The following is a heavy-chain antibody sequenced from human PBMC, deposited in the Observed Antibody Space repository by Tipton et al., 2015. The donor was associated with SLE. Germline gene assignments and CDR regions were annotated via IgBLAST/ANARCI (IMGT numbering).Heavy chain of an antibody. Sequence: QLVQSGAEVKKPGASVKVSCKASGYTFTTYGISWVRQAPGQGLEWMGWISVYNGNTNYPQKLQGRVTMATDTSTSTAYMELRSLRSGDTAVYYCAIRSVAGLGSVDYWGQGTLVTVSS. V-gene: IGHV1-18*01. CDR2: ISVYNGNT. J-gene: IGHJ4*02. D-gene: IGHD6-19*01. CDR3: AIRSVAGLGSVDY. CDR1: GYTFTTYG.